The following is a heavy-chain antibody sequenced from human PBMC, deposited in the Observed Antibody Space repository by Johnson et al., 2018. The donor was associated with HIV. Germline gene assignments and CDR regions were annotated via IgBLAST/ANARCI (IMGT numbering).Heavy chain of an antibody. CDR2: IYSGGST. V-gene: IGHV3-66*02. CDR3: ARAYSYGAFDI. D-gene: IGHD5-18*01. J-gene: IGHJ3*02. Sequence: MLLVESGGGVVQPGRSLRLSCAASGFTVSSNYMSWVRQAPGKGLEWVSVIYSGGSTYYADPVKGRFTISRDRSKNTVSLQMNSLRVEDTAVYYCARAYSYGAFDIWGQGTMVTVSS. CDR1: GFTVSSNY.